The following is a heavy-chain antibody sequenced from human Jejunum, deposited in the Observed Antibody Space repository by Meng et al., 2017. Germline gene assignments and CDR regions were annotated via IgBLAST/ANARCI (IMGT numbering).Heavy chain of an antibody. CDR3: ARDRGKYSYSHDS. Sequence: LVKPSGTLFLTCAVSGTSVSSSNWCIWVRQSPEKGLELIGEIHPVLGTNYNTSLRSRVTMLIDKSQNSCFLNVRYVTGSETDVYYCARDRGKYSYSHDSWGQGALVTVSS. V-gene: IGHV4-4*02. CDR2: IHPVLGT. D-gene: IGHD5-18*01. J-gene: IGHJ1*01. CDR1: GTSVSSSNW.